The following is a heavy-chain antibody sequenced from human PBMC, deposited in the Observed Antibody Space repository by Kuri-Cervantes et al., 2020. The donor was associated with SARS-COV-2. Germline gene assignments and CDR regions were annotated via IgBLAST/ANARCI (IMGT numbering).Heavy chain of an antibody. CDR1: GGSISSGGYY. D-gene: IGHD2-8*01. J-gene: IGHJ4*02. CDR3: AREGLMGTMDY. Sequence: GSLRLSCTVSGGSISSGGYYWSWIRQPPGKGLEWIGYIYYSGSTNYNPSLKSRVTISVDTSKNQFSLKLSSVTAADTAVYYCAREGLMGTMDYWGQGTLVTVSS. CDR2: IYYSGST. V-gene: IGHV4-61*08.